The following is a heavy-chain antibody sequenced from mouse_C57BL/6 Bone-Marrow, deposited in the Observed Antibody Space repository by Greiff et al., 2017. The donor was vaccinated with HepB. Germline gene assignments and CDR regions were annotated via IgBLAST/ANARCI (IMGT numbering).Heavy chain of an antibody. Sequence: QVQLKQSGAELVRPGTSVKVSCKASGYAFTNYLIEWVKQRPGQGLEWIGVINPGSGSTNYNEKFKSKATLTVDTSSSTAYMQLSSLTSEDSAVYYCARRGIITTVVEYYFDYWGQGTTLTVSS. CDR3: ARRGIITTVVEYYFDY. CDR1: GYAFTNYL. D-gene: IGHD1-1*01. J-gene: IGHJ2*01. V-gene: IGHV1-54*01. CDR2: INPGSGST.